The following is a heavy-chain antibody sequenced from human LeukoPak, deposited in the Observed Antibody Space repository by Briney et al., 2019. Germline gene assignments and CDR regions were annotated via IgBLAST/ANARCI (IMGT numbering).Heavy chain of an antibody. CDR1: GGSISSSNYY. CDR2: IYFSGST. V-gene: IGHV4-39*01. CDR3: ARLVSSWYVDY. J-gene: IGHJ4*02. Sequence: SETLSLTCTVSGGSISSSNYYWGWIRQPPGKGLEWIGNIYFSGSTYYNPSLKSRVTISVDTSKNQFSLKLSSVTAADTAVYYCARLVSSWYVDYWGQGTLVTVS. D-gene: IGHD6-13*01.